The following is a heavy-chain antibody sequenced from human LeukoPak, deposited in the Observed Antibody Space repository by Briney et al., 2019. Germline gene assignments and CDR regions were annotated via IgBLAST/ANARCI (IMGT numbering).Heavy chain of an antibody. D-gene: IGHD6-13*01. J-gene: IGHJ4*02. CDR3: ARSYSRSLSHSY. CDR2: IYYSGST. V-gene: IGHV4-59*08. CDR1: GGSISSFL. Sequence: SETRSLTCTVSGGSISSFLWSWIRQPPGKALEWIGYIYYSGSTNYNPSLKSRVTISVDTSKNQFSLKVASVTAADTAVYYCARSYSRSLSHSYWGQGTLVTVSS.